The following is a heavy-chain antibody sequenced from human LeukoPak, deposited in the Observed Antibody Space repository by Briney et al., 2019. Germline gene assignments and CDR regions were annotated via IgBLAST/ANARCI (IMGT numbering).Heavy chain of an antibody. CDR3: AKASGSGTYYKSPFDY. D-gene: IGHD3-10*01. Sequence: GGALRLSCAASEFTFSTYAMSWVREAPGKGLEWVSAISGSGGSTYYADSVKGRFSISRDNSTNTLYLQMNSLRAEDTAVYYCAKASGSGTYYKSPFDYWGQGTLVTVSS. V-gene: IGHV3-23*01. CDR1: EFTFSTYA. J-gene: IGHJ4*02. CDR2: ISGSGGST.